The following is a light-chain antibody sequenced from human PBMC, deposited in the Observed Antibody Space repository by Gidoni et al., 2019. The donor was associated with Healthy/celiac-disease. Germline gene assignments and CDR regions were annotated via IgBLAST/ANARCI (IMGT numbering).Light chain of an antibody. J-gene: IGLJ2*01. V-gene: IGLV2-14*01. CDR1: SSDVGGYNY. Sequence: QSALTQPASVSGSPGQSITLSCTGTSSDVGGYNYVPWYQQHPGKAPKLMIYEVSNRPSGVSKRFSGSKSGNTASLTISGLQAEDEADYYCSSYTSSSTRVVFGGGTKLTVL. CDR3: SSYTSSSTRVV. CDR2: EVS.